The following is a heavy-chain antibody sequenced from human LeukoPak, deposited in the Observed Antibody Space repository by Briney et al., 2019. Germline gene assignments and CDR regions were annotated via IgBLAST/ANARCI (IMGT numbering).Heavy chain of an antibody. CDR3: AKGAYYAD. Sequence: PGGSLRLSCAASGFTFSNSGMNWVRQAPGKGLEWASPISGSGNSTYYADSVKGRFTSSRDNSKNTLYLQMKSLRAEDTAVYYCAKGAYYADWGQGTLVTVSS. V-gene: IGHV3-23*01. J-gene: IGHJ4*02. D-gene: IGHD3-3*01. CDR2: ISGSGNST. CDR1: GFTFSNSG.